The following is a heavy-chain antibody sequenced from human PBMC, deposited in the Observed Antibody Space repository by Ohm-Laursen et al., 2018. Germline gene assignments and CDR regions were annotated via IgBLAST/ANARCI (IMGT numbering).Heavy chain of an antibody. Sequence: GSLRLSCSASGFTFSSYAMSWVRQAPGKGLEWVSAISGSGGSTYYADSVKGRFTISRDNSKNTLYLQMNSLRAEDTAVYSCVKGPGGYRYGDYWGQGTLVTVSS. CDR1: GFTFSSYA. D-gene: IGHD5-18*01. CDR3: VKGPGGYRYGDY. V-gene: IGHV3-23*01. CDR2: ISGSGGST. J-gene: IGHJ4*02.